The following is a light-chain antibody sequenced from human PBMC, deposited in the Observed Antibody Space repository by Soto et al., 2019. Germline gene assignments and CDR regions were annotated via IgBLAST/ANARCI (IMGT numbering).Light chain of an antibody. CDR3: HLPYTTRLP. CDR2: AAS. V-gene: IGKV1-39*01. Sequence: DIQMTQSPSTLSASVGDRVTITCRASQSISSYLNWYQQKPGKAPKLLIYAASSLQSGVPSRFSGSGSGTDFTLTISSLQPEDFPTYYTHLPYTTRLPFG. J-gene: IGKJ2*01. CDR1: QSISSY.